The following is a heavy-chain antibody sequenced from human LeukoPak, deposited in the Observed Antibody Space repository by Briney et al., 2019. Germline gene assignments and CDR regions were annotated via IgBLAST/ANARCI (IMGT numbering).Heavy chain of an antibody. V-gene: IGHV3-23*01. J-gene: IGHJ4*02. CDR1: GFTFSSYA. CDR3: AKKWFGELLSPLYY. D-gene: IGHD3-10*01. Sequence: GGSLRLSCVASGFTFSSYAMSWVRQAPGKGLEWVSAISGSGGSTYYADSVKGRFTISRDNSKNTLYLQMNSLRAEDTAVYYCAKKWFGELLSPLYYWGQGTLVTVSS. CDR2: ISGSGGST.